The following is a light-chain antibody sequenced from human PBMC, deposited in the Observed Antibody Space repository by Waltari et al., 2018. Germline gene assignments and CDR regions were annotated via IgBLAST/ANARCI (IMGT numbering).Light chain of an antibody. CDR2: DAS. V-gene: IGKV1-39*01. CDR1: QSISIH. Sequence: DIQMTQSPSSLSASIGDRVTITCRASQSISIHLNWYQHKPGIAPRPLIYDASTLQSGVPSRFSGGGSGTEFTLTISSLQPEDFATYYCQQSYSTPLLSFGPGTKVDIK. CDR3: QQSYSTPLLS. J-gene: IGKJ3*01.